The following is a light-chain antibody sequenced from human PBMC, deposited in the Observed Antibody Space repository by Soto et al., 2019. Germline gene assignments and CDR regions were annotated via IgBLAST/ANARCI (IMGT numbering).Light chain of an antibody. CDR2: KAS. CDR3: QQYNSYSWT. Sequence: DIQMTQSPSSLSVSVGDRVTITCQASHDITNFLNWYQQKPGKAPKLLIYKASSLESGVPSRFSGSGSGTEFTLTISSLQPDDFATYYCQQYNSYSWTFGQGTKVDIK. V-gene: IGKV1-5*03. CDR1: HDITNF. J-gene: IGKJ1*01.